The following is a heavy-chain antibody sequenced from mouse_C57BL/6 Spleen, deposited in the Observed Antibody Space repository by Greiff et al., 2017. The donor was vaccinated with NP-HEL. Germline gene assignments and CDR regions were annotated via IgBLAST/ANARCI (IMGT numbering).Heavy chain of an antibody. CDR1: GYAFSSSW. Sequence: VHLVESGPELVKPGASVKLSCKASGYAFSSSWMNWVKQRPGKGLEWIGRIYPGDGDTNYNGKFKGKATLTADKSSSTAYMQLSSLTSEDSAVYFCARDYGSSYGAGFAYWGQGTLVTVSA. V-gene: IGHV1-82*01. CDR2: IYPGDGDT. D-gene: IGHD1-1*01. CDR3: ARDYGSSYGAGFAY. J-gene: IGHJ3*01.